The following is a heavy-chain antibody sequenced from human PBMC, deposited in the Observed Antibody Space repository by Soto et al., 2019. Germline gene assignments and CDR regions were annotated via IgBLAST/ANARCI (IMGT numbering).Heavy chain of an antibody. Sequence: QVQLLQSGAEVKRPGSSVKVSCEASGGTFSSLGFTWVRQAPGQGLEWMGGIIPISGRTTFAQKFQGRVTITADESTRATSMDPPTLTSDGTAVYYCATRGTQGRWLAVADYWGQGTRVTVSS. D-gene: IGHD5-12*01. CDR3: ATRGTQGRWLAVADY. J-gene: IGHJ4*02. CDR1: GGTFSSLG. V-gene: IGHV1-69*01. CDR2: IIPISGRT.